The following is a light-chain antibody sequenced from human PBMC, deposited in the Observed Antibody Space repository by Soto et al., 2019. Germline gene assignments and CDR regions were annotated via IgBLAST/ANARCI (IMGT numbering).Light chain of an antibody. CDR3: SSYTSSSTSYYG. J-gene: IGLJ1*01. CDR2: DVS. V-gene: IGLV2-14*01. CDR1: SSDVGGYNY. Sequence: QSALTQPASVSGSPGQSITISCTGTSSDVGGYNYVSWYQQHPGKAPKLMIYDVSNRPSGVSNRFSGSTSGNTASLTISGLQAEDEADYYCSSYTSSSTSYYGFGTGTKVTVL.